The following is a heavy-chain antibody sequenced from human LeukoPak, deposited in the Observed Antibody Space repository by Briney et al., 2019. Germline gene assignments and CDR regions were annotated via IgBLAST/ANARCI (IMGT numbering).Heavy chain of an antibody. V-gene: IGHV1-69*04. J-gene: IGHJ5*02. Sequence: GASVKVSCKASGGTFSSYAISWVRRAPGQGLEWMGRIIPILGIANYAQKFQGRVTITADKSTSTAYMELSSLRSEDTAVYYCARGGDSSSWRFDPWGQGTLVTVSS. CDR1: GGTFSSYA. D-gene: IGHD6-13*01. CDR3: ARGGDSSSWRFDP. CDR2: IIPILGIA.